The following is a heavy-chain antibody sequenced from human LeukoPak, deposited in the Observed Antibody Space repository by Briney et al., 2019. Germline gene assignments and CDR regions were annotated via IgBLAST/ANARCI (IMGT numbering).Heavy chain of an antibody. D-gene: IGHD2-15*01. J-gene: IGHJ4*02. CDR2: IYTSGST. CDR1: GGSISSGSYY. CDR3: ARDSPDCSGGSCYSYYFDY. V-gene: IGHV4-61*02. Sequence: SETLSLTCTVSGGSISSGSYYWSWIRQPAGKGLEWIGRIYTSGSTNYNPSLKSRVTISVDTSKNQFSLKLSSVTAADTAVYYCARDSPDCSGGSCYSYYFDYWGQGTLVTVSS.